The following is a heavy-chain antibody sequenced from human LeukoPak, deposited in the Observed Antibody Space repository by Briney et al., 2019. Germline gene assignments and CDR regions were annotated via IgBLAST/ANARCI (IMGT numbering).Heavy chain of an antibody. J-gene: IGHJ4*02. CDR1: GGSISSGSYY. D-gene: IGHD2-8*01. V-gene: IGHV4-61*02. Sequence: SETLSLTCTVSGGSISSGSYYWSWIRQPAGKGLEWIGRIYTSGSTNYNPSLKSRVTISVDTSKNQFSLKLSSVTAADTAVYYCAKEDTNGVCYTDWGQGTLVTVSS. CDR3: AKEDTNGVCYTD. CDR2: IYTSGST.